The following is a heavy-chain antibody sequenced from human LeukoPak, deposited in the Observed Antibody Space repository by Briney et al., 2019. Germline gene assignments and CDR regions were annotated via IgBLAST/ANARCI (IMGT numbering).Heavy chain of an antibody. D-gene: IGHD3-10*01. J-gene: IGHJ4*02. CDR3: ARDDYGWGSHPY. CDR2: IKPDGSEK. Sequence: GGSLRLSCAGSGLTFSSSWMTWVRQAPGKGLEWVANIKPDGSEKAYVDSVKGRFTISRDNAKNSLYLQMNSLRAEDTAVYYCARDDYGWGSHPYWGQGTLVTVSS. CDR1: GLTFSSSW. V-gene: IGHV3-7*04.